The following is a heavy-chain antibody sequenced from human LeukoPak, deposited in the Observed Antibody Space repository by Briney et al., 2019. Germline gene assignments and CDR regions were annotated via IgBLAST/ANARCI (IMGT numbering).Heavy chain of an antibody. J-gene: IGHJ4*02. D-gene: IGHD5-24*01. CDR2: IFYSGST. V-gene: IGHV4-61*05. CDR3: ARRGDGYDLYFDY. Sequence: KPSETLSLTCTVFGGSISSSSYYWGWIRQPPGKGLEWIGYIFYSGSTNCNPSLKSRVTISVDTSKNQFSLKLSSVTAADTAVYYCARRGDGYDLYFDYWGQGTLVTVSS. CDR1: GGSISSSSYY.